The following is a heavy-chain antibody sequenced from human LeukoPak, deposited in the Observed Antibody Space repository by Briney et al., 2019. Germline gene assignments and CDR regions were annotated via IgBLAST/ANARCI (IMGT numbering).Heavy chain of an antibody. Sequence: PGRSLRLSCAASGFTFDDYAMHWVRQTPGKGLEWVSGISWNGGGIGYADSVKGRFTISRDNAKNSLYLQMNSLRAEDTALYYCAKDITTVVTPHYFDYWGQGTLVTVSS. CDR2: ISWNGGGI. J-gene: IGHJ4*02. D-gene: IGHD4-23*01. CDR1: GFTFDDYA. CDR3: AKDITTVVTPHYFDY. V-gene: IGHV3-9*01.